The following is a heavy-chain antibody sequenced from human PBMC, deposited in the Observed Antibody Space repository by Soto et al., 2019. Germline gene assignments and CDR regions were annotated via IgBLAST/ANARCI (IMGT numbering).Heavy chain of an antibody. CDR2: IYYSGST. V-gene: IGHV4-39*01. J-gene: IGHJ5*02. Sequence: SETLSLTCTVSGGSISSSSYYWGWIRQPPGKGLEWIGSIYYSGSTYYNPSLKSRVTISVDTSKNQFSLKLSSVTAADTAVYYCARPTYSSSSSRNNCFDPWGQGTLVTVSS. CDR1: GGSISSSSYY. CDR3: ARPTYSSSSSRNNCFDP. D-gene: IGHD6-6*01.